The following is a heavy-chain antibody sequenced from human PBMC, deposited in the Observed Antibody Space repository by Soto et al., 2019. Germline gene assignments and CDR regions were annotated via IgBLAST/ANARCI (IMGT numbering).Heavy chain of an antibody. J-gene: IGHJ4*02. V-gene: IGHV1-18*01. CDR3: GRGPRSYYGSGTYYKGTDY. Sequence: QVQLVQSGAEVKEPGASVRVSCKASGYTFTSSSITWVRQAPGQGLEWMGRISVYDGNTNYAQKLQGRVTMTTDTSTSTAYMELRSLASDDTAVYYCGRGPRSYYGSGTYYKGTDYWGQGTLVTVSS. D-gene: IGHD3-10*01. CDR1: GYTFTSSS. CDR2: ISVYDGNT.